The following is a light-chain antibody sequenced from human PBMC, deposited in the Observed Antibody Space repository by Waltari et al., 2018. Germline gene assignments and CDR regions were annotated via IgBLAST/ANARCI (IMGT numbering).Light chain of an antibody. CDR1: SCDVGGYNY. CDR2: VVN. Sequence: QSALTQPRSVSRSPGQSVTISCTGTSCDVGGYNYVFWYKQHPGKAPKLMIYVVNKRPSGVPDRFSGSKSGNTASLTISGLQAEDGADYYCCSYAGSYPVVFGGGTKLTVL. CDR3: CSYAGSYPVV. J-gene: IGLJ2*01. V-gene: IGLV2-11*01.